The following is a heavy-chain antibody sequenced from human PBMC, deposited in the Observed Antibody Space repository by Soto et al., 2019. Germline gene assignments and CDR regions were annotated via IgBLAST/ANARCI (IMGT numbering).Heavy chain of an antibody. CDR1: GYTLTELS. CDR3: ATVTGTIFGVVSDYYYYGMDV. J-gene: IGHJ6*02. V-gene: IGHV1-24*01. D-gene: IGHD3-3*01. CDR2: FDPEDGET. Sequence: GASVKVSCKVSGYTLTELSVHWVRQAPGKGLEWMGGFDPEDGETIYAQKFQGRVTMTEDTSTDTAYMELSSLRSEDTAVYYCATVTGTIFGVVSDYYYYGMDVWGQGTTVTVSS.